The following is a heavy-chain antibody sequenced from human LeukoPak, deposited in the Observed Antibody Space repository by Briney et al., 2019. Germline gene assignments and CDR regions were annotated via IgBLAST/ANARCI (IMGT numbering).Heavy chain of an antibody. CDR3: ARATAGWYFDY. D-gene: IGHD5-12*01. CDR2: IYYSGST. V-gene: IGHV4-59*12. Sequence: SDTLSLTCTVSGGSISSYYWSWIRQPPGKGLEWIGYIYYSGSTNYNPSLKSRVTISVDTSKNQFSLKLSSVTAADTAVYYCARATAGWYFDYWGQGTLVTVSS. CDR1: GGSISSYY. J-gene: IGHJ4*02.